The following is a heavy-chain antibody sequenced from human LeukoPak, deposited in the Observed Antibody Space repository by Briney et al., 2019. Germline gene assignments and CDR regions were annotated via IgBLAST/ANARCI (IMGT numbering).Heavy chain of an antibody. D-gene: IGHD3-22*01. Sequence: PSETLSLTCTVSGGSISSSSYYWGWIRQPPGKGLEWIGSIYYSGSTYYNPSLKSRVTISVDTSKNQFSLKLSSVTAADTAVYYCARSPVSSGYSPFFDYWGQGTLVTVSS. V-gene: IGHV4-39*07. CDR3: ARSPVSSGYSPFFDY. J-gene: IGHJ4*02. CDR1: GGSISSSSYY. CDR2: IYYSGST.